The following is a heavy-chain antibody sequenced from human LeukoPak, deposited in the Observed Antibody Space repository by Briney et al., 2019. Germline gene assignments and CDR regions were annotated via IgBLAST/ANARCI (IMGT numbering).Heavy chain of an antibody. CDR1: GFMFDDYA. J-gene: IGHJ4*02. D-gene: IGHD5-24*01. Sequence: TGGSLRPSCAASGFMFDDYAMHWVRQAPGKGLEWVSLISADGGSTFYADSVKGRFTISRDNNNNSLSLQMNSLTTEDTAFYYCAREQFSHTSKYFDNWGQGRLVTVSS. CDR2: ISADGGST. CDR3: AREQFSHTSKYFDN. V-gene: IGHV3-43*02.